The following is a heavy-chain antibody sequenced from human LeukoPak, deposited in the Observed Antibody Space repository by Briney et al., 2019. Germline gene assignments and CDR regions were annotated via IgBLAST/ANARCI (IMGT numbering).Heavy chain of an antibody. Sequence: ASVKVSCKASGYTFTSYGISWVRQAPGQGLEGMGWISAYNGNTNYAQKLQGRVTITTDTSTSTAYMELRSLRSDDTAVYYCARDEGSAVTTTVPDYWGQGTLVTVSS. J-gene: IGHJ4*02. D-gene: IGHD4-17*01. CDR1: GYTFTSYG. CDR2: ISAYNGNT. V-gene: IGHV1-18*01. CDR3: ARDEGSAVTTTVPDY.